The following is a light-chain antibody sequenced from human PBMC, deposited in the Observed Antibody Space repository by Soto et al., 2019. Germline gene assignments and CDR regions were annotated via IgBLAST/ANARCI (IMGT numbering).Light chain of an antibody. CDR3: QQTYSTPWT. CDR1: QNIDSY. J-gene: IGKJ1*01. Sequence: DIQMTQSPSSLSASVGDRVTITCRASQNIDSYLNWYQQRPGKAPKLLIHDASSLQSGVPSRFSGSGSGTDFALTINXLQPEDFATIYCQQTYSTPWTFGQGTKVDI. V-gene: IGKV1-39*01. CDR2: DAS.